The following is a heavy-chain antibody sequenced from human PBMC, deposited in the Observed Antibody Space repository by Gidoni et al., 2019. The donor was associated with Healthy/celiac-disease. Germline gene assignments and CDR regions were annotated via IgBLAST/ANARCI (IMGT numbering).Heavy chain of an antibody. V-gene: IGHV1-69*01. CDR2: IIPIFGTA. CDR1: VGTFSSYA. J-gene: IGHJ4*02. CDR3: ARMGMRLTEDY. Sequence: QVRLVQSGAELKKPVCSVKVSCKASVGTFSSYAISWVRQAPGQELEWMGGIIPIFGTANYAPKFQGRFTITADESTSTAYMELSSLRSEDTAVYYCARMGMRLTEDYWGQGTLVTVSS. D-gene: IGHD6-25*01.